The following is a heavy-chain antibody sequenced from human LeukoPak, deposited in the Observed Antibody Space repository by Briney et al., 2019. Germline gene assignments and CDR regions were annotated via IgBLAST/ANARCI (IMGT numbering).Heavy chain of an antibody. V-gene: IGHV1-2*02. D-gene: IGHD3-22*01. CDR2: INPNSGGT. J-gene: IGHJ5*02. CDR3: ARERLGGVYYYDSSGYYP. Sequence: GASVKVSCKASGYTFTGYYMHWVRQAPGQGLEWMGWINPNSGGTNYAQKFQGRVTMTRDTSISTAYMELSRLRSDDTAVYYCARERLGGVYYYDSSGYYPWGQGTLVTVSS. CDR1: GYTFTGYY.